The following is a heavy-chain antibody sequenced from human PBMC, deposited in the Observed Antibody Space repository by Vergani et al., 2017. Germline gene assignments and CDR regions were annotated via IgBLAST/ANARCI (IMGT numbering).Heavy chain of an antibody. J-gene: IGHJ6*02. D-gene: IGHD2-2*01. CDR3: ARDPDIVVVPAAPYYYYYYGMDV. V-gene: IGHV1-18*04. Sequence: QVQLVQSGAQVKKPGASEKVSCKDSGYTFTSYGISWVRQAPGQGLEWMGWISAYNGNTNYAQKLQGRVTMTTDTSTSTAYMELRSLRSYDTAVYYCARDPDIVVVPAAPYYYYYYGMDVWGQGTTVTVSS. CDR1: GYTFTSYG. CDR2: ISAYNGNT.